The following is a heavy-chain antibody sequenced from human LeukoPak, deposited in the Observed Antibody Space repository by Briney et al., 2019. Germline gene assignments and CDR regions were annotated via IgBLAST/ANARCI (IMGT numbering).Heavy chain of an antibody. D-gene: IGHD2-2*01. CDR1: GGSISSSNW. J-gene: IGHJ4*02. CDR3: ARGMDCSSTSCYENYYYFDY. V-gene: IGHV4-4*02. Sequence: SETLSPPCAVSGGSISSSNWWSWVRQPAGKGLEWIREIYHSGSTNYNPSLKSRVTISVDKSKNQFSLKLSSVTAADTAVYYCARGMDCSSTSCYENYYYFDYWGQGTLVTVSS. CDR2: IYHSGST.